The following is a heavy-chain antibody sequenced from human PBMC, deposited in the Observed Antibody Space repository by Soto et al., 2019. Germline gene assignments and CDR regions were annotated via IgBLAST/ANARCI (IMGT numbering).Heavy chain of an antibody. CDR2: IYYSGST. CDR1: GGSISSGGYY. V-gene: IGHV4-31*03. D-gene: IGHD3-10*01. CDR3: ARSEGMAPIWYFDL. Sequence: SDTLSLTCTVSGGSISSGGYYWIWIRHHPGKGLEWIGYIYYSGSTYYNPSLKSRVTISVDTSKNQFSLKLSSVTAADTAVYYCARSEGMAPIWYFDLWGRGTLVTVSS. J-gene: IGHJ2*01.